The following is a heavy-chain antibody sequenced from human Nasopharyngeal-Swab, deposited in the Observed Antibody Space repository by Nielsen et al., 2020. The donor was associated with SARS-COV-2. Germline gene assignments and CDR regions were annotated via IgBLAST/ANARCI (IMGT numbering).Heavy chain of an antibody. J-gene: IGHJ4*02. CDR2: IWYDGSNK. V-gene: IGHV3-33*01. D-gene: IGHD2-2*01. CDR1: GFTFSSYG. CDR3: ARGVPAAAFDY. Sequence: GESLKISCAASGFTFSSYGMHWVRQAPGKGLEWVAVIWYDGSNKYYADSVRGRFTISRDNSKNTLYLQINSLRAEDTAVYYCARGVPAAAFDYWGQGTLVTVSS.